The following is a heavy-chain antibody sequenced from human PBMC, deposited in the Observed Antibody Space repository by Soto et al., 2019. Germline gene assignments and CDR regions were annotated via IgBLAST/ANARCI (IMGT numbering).Heavy chain of an antibody. CDR2: IYYSGST. CDR1: GGSISSSSYY. J-gene: IGHJ4*02. Sequence: QLQLQESGPGLVKPSETLSLTCTVSGGSISSSSYYWGWIRQPPGKGLEWIGSIYYSGSTYYNPSLKSRITISVDTYKTQFSLKLSSVTAADTAVYYCARDIAVAGYFDYWGQGTLVTVSS. V-gene: IGHV4-39*02. CDR3: ARDIAVAGYFDY. D-gene: IGHD6-19*01.